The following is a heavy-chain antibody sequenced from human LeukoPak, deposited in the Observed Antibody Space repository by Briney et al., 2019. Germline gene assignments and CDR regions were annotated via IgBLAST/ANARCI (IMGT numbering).Heavy chain of an antibody. CDR1: GFTVSSNY. D-gene: IGHD1-1*01. V-gene: IGHV3-53*01. J-gene: IGHJ4*02. CDR2: IYSGGST. CDR3: ARDPISTTYY. Sequence: PGGSLRLSCAASGFTVSSNYMSWVRQAPGKGLEWVSVIYSGGSTYYADSVKDRFTISRDNSKNTLYLQMNSLRAEDTAVYYCARDPISTTYYWGQGTLVTVSS.